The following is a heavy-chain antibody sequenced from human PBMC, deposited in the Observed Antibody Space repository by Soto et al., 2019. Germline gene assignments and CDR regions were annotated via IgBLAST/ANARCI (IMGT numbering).Heavy chain of an antibody. CDR1: GYSFATSG. CDR3: AIAGQYYYASGYAI. CDR2: ISVYNGNT. D-gene: IGHD3-22*01. Sequence: QVKLVQSGTEVKKPGASIKVSCKASGYSFATSGMSWVRQAPVQGVEWMGWISVYNGNTNYDQNLQDRVTMTTDTSTKTAYVEVMNLRSDDTVVYYWAIAGQYYYASGYAIWGQGTLVTVSS. V-gene: IGHV1-18*01. J-gene: IGHJ4*02.